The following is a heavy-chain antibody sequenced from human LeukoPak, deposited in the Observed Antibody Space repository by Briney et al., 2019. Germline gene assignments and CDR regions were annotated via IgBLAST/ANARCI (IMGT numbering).Heavy chain of an antibody. J-gene: IGHJ4*02. Sequence: GGSLRLSCAASGFIFTSYAMSWVRHTPGKGLEWVSGISGSGATTHYADSVKGRLTISRDNSKNTVYLQMNSLRDEDTAVYYCAKGARLRLGEDFDYWGQGTLVTVSS. CDR3: AKGARLRLGEDFDY. CDR2: ISGSGATT. V-gene: IGHV3-23*01. D-gene: IGHD3-16*01. CDR1: GFIFTSYA.